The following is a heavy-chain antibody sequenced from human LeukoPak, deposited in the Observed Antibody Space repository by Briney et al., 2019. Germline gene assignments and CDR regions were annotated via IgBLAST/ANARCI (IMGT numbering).Heavy chain of an antibody. J-gene: IGHJ6*02. Sequence: GGSLRLSCAASGFTFSSYGMHWVRQAPGKGLEWVAVISYDGSNKYYADSVKGRFTISRDNYKNTLYLQMNSLRAEDTAVYYCAKAPPSSSSLYYYYGMDVWGQGTTVTVSS. CDR2: ISYDGSNK. V-gene: IGHV3-30*18. CDR1: GFTFSSYG. CDR3: AKAPPSSSSLYYYYGMDV. D-gene: IGHD6-6*01.